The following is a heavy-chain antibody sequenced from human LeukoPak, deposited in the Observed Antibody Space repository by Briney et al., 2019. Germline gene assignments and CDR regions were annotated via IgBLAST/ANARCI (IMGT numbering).Heavy chain of an antibody. J-gene: IGHJ4*02. CDR3: ASRGGYSYAYFDY. V-gene: IGHV1-69*05. CDR2: IIPIFGTA. CDR1: GGTFSSYA. D-gene: IGHD5-18*01. Sequence: ASVKVSCKASGGTFSSYAISWVRQAPGQGLEWMGRIIPIFGTANYAQKFQGRVTITTDESTSTAYMELSSLRSEDTAVYYCASRGGYSYAYFDYWGQGTLVTISS.